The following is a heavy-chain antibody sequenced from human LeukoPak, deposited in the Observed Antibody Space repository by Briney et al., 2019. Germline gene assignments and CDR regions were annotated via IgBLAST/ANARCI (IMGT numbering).Heavy chain of an antibody. CDR2: IWYDGSNK. CDR1: GFTFSSYG. V-gene: IGHV3-33*01. Sequence: PGGSLRLSCAASGFTFSSYGMHWVRQAPGKGLEWVALIWYDGSNKYYADSVKGRFTISRDNSKNTLYLQMNSLRAEDTAVYYCARVGGSGQISGHWGQGTLVTVSS. D-gene: IGHD3-10*01. J-gene: IGHJ4*02. CDR3: ARVGGSGQISGH.